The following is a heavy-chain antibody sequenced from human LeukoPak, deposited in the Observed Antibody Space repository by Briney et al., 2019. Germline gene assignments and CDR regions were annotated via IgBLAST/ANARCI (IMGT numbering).Heavy chain of an antibody. V-gene: IGHV3-48*04. CDR1: GFTFDTYW. J-gene: IGHJ3*01. Sequence: GGSLRLSCAASGFTFDTYWMSWVRQAPGKGLEWVSYTGSSSTTIYYADSVKGRFTISRDNAKNSLYLQMNSLKAEDTAVYYCARGVAVAAFSAFDVWGQGTMVTVSS. CDR2: TGSSSTTI. D-gene: IGHD6-19*01. CDR3: ARGVAVAAFSAFDV.